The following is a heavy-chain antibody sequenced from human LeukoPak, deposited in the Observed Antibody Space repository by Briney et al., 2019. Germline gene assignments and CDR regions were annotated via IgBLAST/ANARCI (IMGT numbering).Heavy chain of an antibody. J-gene: IGHJ4*02. CDR3: AKDRAYLGSY. CDR1: GFTFSSYG. V-gene: IGHV3-30*18. D-gene: IGHD1-26*01. Sequence: GRSLRLSCAASGFTFSSYGMHWVRQAPGKGLEWVAVISSDGSNKYYTDSVEGRFTISRDNSKNTLYLQMSSPTVEDTAVYYCAKDRAYLGSYWGQGTLVTVSS. CDR2: ISSDGSNK.